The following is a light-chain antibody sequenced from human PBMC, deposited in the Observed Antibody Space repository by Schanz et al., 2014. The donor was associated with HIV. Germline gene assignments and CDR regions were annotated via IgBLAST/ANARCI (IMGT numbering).Light chain of an antibody. J-gene: IGLJ2*01. CDR3: ASYAGSNNVI. CDR1: SSDVGGYNY. CDR2: DVS. Sequence: QSALTQPASVSGSPGQSITISCIGTSSDVGGYNYVSWYQQHPGKAPKLMLYDVSNRPSGVSNRFSGSKSGNTASLTVSGLQAEDEADYYCASYAGSNNVIFGGGTKLTVL. V-gene: IGLV2-14*03.